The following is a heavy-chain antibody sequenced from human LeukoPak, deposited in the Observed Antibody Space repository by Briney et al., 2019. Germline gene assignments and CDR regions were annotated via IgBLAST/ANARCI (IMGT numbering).Heavy chain of an antibody. CDR2: ISGSGGST. CDR3: AKDYGMGYGSGSYLRPDAFDI. Sequence: PGGSLRLSCAASGFTFSSYAMSWVRQAPGKGLEWVSAISGSGGSTYYADSVKGRFTISRDNSKNTLYLQMNSLRAEDTAVYYCAKDYGMGYGSGSYLRPDAFDIWGQGTMVTVSS. D-gene: IGHD3-10*01. CDR1: GFTFSSYA. V-gene: IGHV3-23*01. J-gene: IGHJ3*02.